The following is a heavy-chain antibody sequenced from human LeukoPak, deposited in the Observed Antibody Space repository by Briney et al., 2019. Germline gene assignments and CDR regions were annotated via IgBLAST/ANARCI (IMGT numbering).Heavy chain of an antibody. V-gene: IGHV3-30*04. CDR3: TRERAGARPYSFDS. CDR2: ISYDGNHK. J-gene: IGHJ4*02. CDR1: GFTFSSYA. D-gene: IGHD4/OR15-4a*01. Sequence: PGGSLRLSCAASGFTFSSYAMHWVRQAPGKGLEWVAAISYDGNHKYYLDSVKGRFTISRDNSKNTLYLQMNSLRPEDTTIYYCTRERAGARPYSFDSWGQGTLVTVSS.